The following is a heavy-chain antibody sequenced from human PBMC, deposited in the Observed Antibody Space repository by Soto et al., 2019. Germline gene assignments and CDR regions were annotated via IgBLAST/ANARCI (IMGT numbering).Heavy chain of an antibody. J-gene: IGHJ3*02. D-gene: IGHD3-3*01. CDR1: GFTFSSYS. CDR2: ISSSSSYI. V-gene: IGHV3-21*01. Sequence: PGGSLRLSCAASGFTFSSYSMNWVRQAPGKGLEWVSSISSSSSYIYYADSVKGRFTISRGNAKNSLYLQMNSLRAEDTAVYYCARVFPSIFGEPLAFDIWGQGTMVTVSS. CDR3: ARVFPSIFGEPLAFDI.